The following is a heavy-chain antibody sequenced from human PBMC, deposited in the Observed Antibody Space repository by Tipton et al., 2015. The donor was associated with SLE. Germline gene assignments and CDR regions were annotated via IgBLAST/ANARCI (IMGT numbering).Heavy chain of an antibody. Sequence: LSLTCTVSGGSISSSSYYWGWVRQAPGKGLEWVSVIYSGGSTYYADSVKGRFTISRDNSKNTLYLQMNSLRAEDTAVYYCARDPYYYGSGSSDYWGQGTLVTVSS. CDR3: ARDPYYYGSGSSDY. CDR1: GGSISSSSYY. V-gene: IGHV3-53*05. J-gene: IGHJ4*02. D-gene: IGHD3-10*01. CDR2: IYSGGST.